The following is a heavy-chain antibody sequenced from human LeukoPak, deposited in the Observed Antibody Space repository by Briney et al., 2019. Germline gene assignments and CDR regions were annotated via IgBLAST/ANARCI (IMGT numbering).Heavy chain of an antibody. V-gene: IGHV4-38-2*02. CDR2: IYHSGST. CDR1: GGSISSYY. J-gene: IGHJ5*02. CDR3: ARDYSGFFNWFDP. Sequence: SETLSLTCTVSGGSISSYYWGWIRQPPGKGLEWIGTIYHSGSTYYNPSLKSRVIISVDTSKNQFSLELSSVTAADTAVYYCARDYSGFFNWFDPWGQGTLVTVSS. D-gene: IGHD5-12*01.